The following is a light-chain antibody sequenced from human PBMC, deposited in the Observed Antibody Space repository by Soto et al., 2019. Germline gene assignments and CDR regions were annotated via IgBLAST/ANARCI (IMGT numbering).Light chain of an antibody. CDR2: GAS. V-gene: IGKV3-15*01. CDR3: QQYNNWPET. J-gene: IGKJ1*01. Sequence: IVMTQSPATLSVSPVESATLSCRASQSVSSNLAWYQQKPGQAPRLLIYGASTRATGIPARFSGSGSGTEFTLTISSLQSEDFAVYYCQQYNNWPETFGQGTKVDIK. CDR1: QSVSSN.